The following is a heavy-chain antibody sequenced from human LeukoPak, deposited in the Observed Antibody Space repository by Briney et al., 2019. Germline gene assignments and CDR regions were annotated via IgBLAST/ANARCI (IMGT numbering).Heavy chain of an antibody. CDR1: VGSFSGYY. CDR2: INHSGST. J-gene: IGHJ4*02. CDR3: ARGTPPDIVVVPAATQGVYYFDY. Sequence: SETLSLTCAVYVGSFSGYYWSWIRQPPGKGLGWIGEINHSGSTNYNPSLKSRVTISVDTSKNQFSLKLSSVTAADTAVYYSARGTPPDIVVVPAATQGVYYFDYWGQGTLVTVSS. V-gene: IGHV4-34*01. D-gene: IGHD2-2*01.